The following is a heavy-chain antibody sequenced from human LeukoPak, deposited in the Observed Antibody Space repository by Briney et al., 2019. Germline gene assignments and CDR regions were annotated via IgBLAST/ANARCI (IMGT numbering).Heavy chain of an antibody. D-gene: IGHD6-19*01. CDR2: MNPNSGNT. V-gene: IGHV1-8*01. Sequence: GASVKVSCKASGYTFTSYDINWVRQATGQGLEWMGWMNPNSGNTGYAQKFQGRVTMTRNTSISTAYMELSSLRSEDTAVYYCARGAGKIAVAGNGVDYYYYGMDVWGQGTTATVSS. J-gene: IGHJ6*02. CDR1: GYTFTSYD. CDR3: ARGAGKIAVAGNGVDYYYYGMDV.